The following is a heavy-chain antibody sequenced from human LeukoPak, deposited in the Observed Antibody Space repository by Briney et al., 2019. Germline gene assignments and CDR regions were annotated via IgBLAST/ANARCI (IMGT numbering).Heavy chain of an antibody. J-gene: IGHJ2*01. D-gene: IGHD4-17*01. CDR2: IIPILGIA. V-gene: IGHV1-69*04. CDR3: AREIDYGDFYWYFDL. CDR1: GGTFSSYA. Sequence: GASVKVSCKASGGTFSSYAISWVRQAPGQGLEWMGRIIPILGIANYAQKFQGRVTITADKSTSTAYMELSSLRSEDTAVYYCAREIDYGDFYWYFDLWGRGTLVTVSS.